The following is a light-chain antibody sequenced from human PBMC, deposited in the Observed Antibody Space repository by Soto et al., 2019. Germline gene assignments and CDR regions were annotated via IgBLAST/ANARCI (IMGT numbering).Light chain of an antibody. CDR1: QTVSRY. Sequence: ELVLTQSPATLSLSPGARATLSCRASQTVSRYLGRYQQKPGQAPRLLIYDVSNRATGIPARFSGIVYGTAGTITLSSLEPEDGEVYDCQQRSHWPLTFGGGTKVDIK. J-gene: IGKJ4*01. CDR2: DVS. CDR3: QQRSHWPLT. V-gene: IGKV3-11*01.